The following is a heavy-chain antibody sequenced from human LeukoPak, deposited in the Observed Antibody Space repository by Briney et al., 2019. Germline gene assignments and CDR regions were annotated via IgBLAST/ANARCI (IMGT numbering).Heavy chain of an antibody. Sequence: PGGSLRLSCAAPGFTSDDYGMSWVRPAPGKGLEWVLGLNWNGGSTGYADAVQGLSTISRNNAKNYLYLQMSSQRAENTSLYYGATVPVKYQNCYFDLSGRGTLVTVSS. J-gene: IGHJ2*01. CDR2: LNWNGGST. CDR3: ATVPVKYQNCYFDL. V-gene: IGHV3-20*04. CDR1: GFTSDDYG. D-gene: IGHD6-6*01.